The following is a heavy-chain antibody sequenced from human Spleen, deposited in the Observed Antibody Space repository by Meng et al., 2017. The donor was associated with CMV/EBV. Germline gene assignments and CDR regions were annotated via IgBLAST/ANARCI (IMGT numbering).Heavy chain of an antibody. V-gene: IGHV2-5*01. CDR1: GFSLNTDAVG. D-gene: IGHD2-2*02. CDR2: IYWNDEK. J-gene: IGHJ5*02. CDR3: AYTTLLRNWVDP. Sequence: FCGFSLNTDAVGVSWFRQSPGKTLDWLASIYWNDEKRFRPSLRTRLTITKDTSKSQVILTLLNVAPLDTATYYCAYTTLLRNWVDPWGQGTLVTVSS.